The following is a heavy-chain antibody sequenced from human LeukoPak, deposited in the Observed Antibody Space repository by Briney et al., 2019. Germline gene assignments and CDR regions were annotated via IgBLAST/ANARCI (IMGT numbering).Heavy chain of an antibody. Sequence: GGSLRVSCAASGFTFSSYAMSWVRQAPGKGLEWVSTINGGGVNTHYADSVGGRFTISRDNSKDTLYLQMNSLRVDDTAAYYCAKERYSSGWFDYWGQGTLVTVSS. V-gene: IGHV3-23*01. D-gene: IGHD6-19*01. CDR1: GFTFSSYA. CDR3: AKERYSSGWFDY. CDR2: INGGGVNT. J-gene: IGHJ4*02.